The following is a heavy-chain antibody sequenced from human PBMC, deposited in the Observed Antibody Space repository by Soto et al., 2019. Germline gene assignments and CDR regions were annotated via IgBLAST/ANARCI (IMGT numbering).Heavy chain of an antibody. CDR3: AQTLGLAVAGPGRFDL. CDR2: ITPIFGTA. D-gene: IGHD6-19*01. V-gene: IGHV1-69*12. J-gene: IGHJ2*01. Sequence: QVQLVQSGAEVKKPGSSVKVSCKASGGTFSNYAISWVRQAPGRGLEWMGGITPIFGTANYAQKFQGRVTITADESMNTAYMELSRLRSEDTAVYYCAQTLGLAVAGPGRFDLWGRGTLVTVSS. CDR1: GGTFSNYA.